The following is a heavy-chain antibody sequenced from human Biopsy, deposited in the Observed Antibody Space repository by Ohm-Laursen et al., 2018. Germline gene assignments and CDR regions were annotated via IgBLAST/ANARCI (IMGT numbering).Heavy chain of an antibody. CDR1: GFTFRDYY. J-gene: IGHJ6*02. D-gene: IGHD3-10*01. Sequence: SLRLSCAASGFTFRDYYMIWIRQPLGKGLEWVSYITNSGGTVYYEDSVKGRFTVSRDNAKNSLYLQMDRLRAEDTAVYYCARPPWGHAYGYYNGMDVWGQGSTVTVSS. V-gene: IGHV3-11*01. CDR2: ITNSGGTV. CDR3: ARPPWGHAYGYYNGMDV.